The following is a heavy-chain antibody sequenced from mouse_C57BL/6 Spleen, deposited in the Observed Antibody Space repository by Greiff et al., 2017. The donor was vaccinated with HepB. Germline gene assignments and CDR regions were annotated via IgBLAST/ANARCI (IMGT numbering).Heavy chain of an antibody. CDR1: GYTFTSYW. J-gene: IGHJ4*01. CDR3: ARVGLYYYAMDY. Sequence: QVQLQQPGAELVKPGASVKLSCKASGYTFTSYWMHWVKQRPGQGLEWIGMIHPNSGSTNYNEKFKSKATLTVDKSSSTAYMQLSSLTSEDSAVYYCARVGLYYYAMDYWGQGTSVTVSS. V-gene: IGHV1-64*01. CDR2: IHPNSGST. D-gene: IGHD2-3*01.